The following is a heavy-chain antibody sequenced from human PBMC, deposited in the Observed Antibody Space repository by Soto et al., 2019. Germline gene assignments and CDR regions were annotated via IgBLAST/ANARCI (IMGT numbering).Heavy chain of an antibody. CDR1: GFTFSNAW. D-gene: IGHD1-1*01. Sequence: EVQLVESGGGLVKPGGSLRLCCAASGFTFSNAWMTWVRQAPGKGLEWVGRIKSETDGGTTYYAAPVKGRFTISRDDSKNAVCLQMNSLKTEDTAVYSCTTTGTIDYWGQGTLVTVSS. V-gene: IGHV3-15*01. J-gene: IGHJ4*02. CDR2: IKSETDGGTT. CDR3: TTTGTIDY.